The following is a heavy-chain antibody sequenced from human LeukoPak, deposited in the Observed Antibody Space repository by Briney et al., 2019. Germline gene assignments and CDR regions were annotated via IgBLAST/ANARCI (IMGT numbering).Heavy chain of an antibody. J-gene: IGHJ4*02. CDR3: ARAPGYSSSWYDY. V-gene: IGHV1-2*04. CDR1: GYTFTGYY. CDR2: INPNSGGT. D-gene: IGHD6-13*01. Sequence: GASVKVSCKASGYTFTGYYMHWVRQAPGQGLEWMRWINPNSGGTNYAQKFQGWVTMTRDTSISTAYMELSRLRSDDTAVYYCARAPGYSSSWYDYWGQGTLVTVSS.